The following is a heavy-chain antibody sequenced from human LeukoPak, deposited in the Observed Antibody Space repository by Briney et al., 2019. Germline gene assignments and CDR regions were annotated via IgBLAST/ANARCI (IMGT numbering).Heavy chain of an antibody. V-gene: IGHV3-30*18. CDR2: ISYDGSNK. J-gene: IGHJ4*02. D-gene: IGHD6-13*01. CDR1: GFTFSSYS. Sequence: GGSLRLSCAASGFTFSSYSMHWVRQAPGKGLEWVAVISYDGSNKYYADSVKGRFTISRDNSKNTLYLQMNSLRAEDTAVYYCAKGKSTAAAWGQGKLVTVSS. CDR3: AKGKSTAAA.